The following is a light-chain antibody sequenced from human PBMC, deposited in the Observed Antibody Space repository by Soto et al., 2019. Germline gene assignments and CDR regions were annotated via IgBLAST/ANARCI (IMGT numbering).Light chain of an antibody. CDR3: MQATHWPPFT. Sequence: DIVMTQSPLSLPVTPGEPASISCRSSQSLLHSSGYSYLDWYLQKPGQSPQLLIYLGSNRAAGVPDRFSGSGSGTDLTLNISRVEAEDVGVYYCMQATHWPPFTFGPGTKVDFK. CDR2: LGS. CDR1: QSLLHSSGYSY. V-gene: IGKV2-28*01. J-gene: IGKJ3*01.